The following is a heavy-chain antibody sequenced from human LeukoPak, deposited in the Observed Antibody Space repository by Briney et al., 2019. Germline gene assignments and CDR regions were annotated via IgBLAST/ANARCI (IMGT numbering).Heavy chain of an antibody. CDR2: ISAYNGNT. D-gene: IGHD3-10*01. V-gene: IGHV1-18*01. CDR1: GYTFTTYG. Sequence: ASVKVSCKASGYTFTTYGISWVRQAPGQGLQWMGWISAYNGNTNYAQKLQDRVTITRDTSASTVYMELSSLRSEDTAVYYCARDLYGSGSSPWGQGTLVTVSS. CDR3: ARDLYGSGSSP. J-gene: IGHJ5*02.